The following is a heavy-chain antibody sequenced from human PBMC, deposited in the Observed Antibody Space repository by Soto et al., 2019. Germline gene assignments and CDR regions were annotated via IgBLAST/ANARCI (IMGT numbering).Heavy chain of an antibody. CDR2: IIPIFGTA. J-gene: IGHJ4*02. D-gene: IGHD4-4*01. CDR1: GGTFSSYA. Sequence: SVKVSCKASGGTFSSYAISWVRQAPGQGLEWMGGIIPIFGTANYAQKFQGRVTITADESTSTAYMELSSLRSEDTAVYYCARDHDYSAQMGYYFDYWGQGTLVTVSS. CDR3: ARDHDYSAQMGYYFDY. V-gene: IGHV1-69*13.